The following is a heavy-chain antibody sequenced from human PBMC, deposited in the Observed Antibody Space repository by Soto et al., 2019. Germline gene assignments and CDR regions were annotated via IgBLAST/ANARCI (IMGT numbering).Heavy chain of an antibody. Sequence: QVQLVQSGAEVKKPGASVKVSCKASGYTFTSYYMHWVRQAPGQGLEWMGIINPSGGSTSYAQKVQGRVTMTRDTSTSTVDVELSSLRSEDTAVYYCGREYEGRGTEDYWGEGTLVTVSS. CDR3: GREYEGRGTEDY. CDR1: GYTFTSYY. D-gene: IGHD3-3*01. J-gene: IGHJ4*02. V-gene: IGHV1-46*01. CDR2: INPSGGST.